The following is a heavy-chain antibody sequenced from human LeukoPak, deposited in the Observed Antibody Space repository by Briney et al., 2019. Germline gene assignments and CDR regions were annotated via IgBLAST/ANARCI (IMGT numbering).Heavy chain of an antibody. J-gene: IGHJ4*02. D-gene: IGHD5-24*01. V-gene: IGHV3-30*02. Sequence: GGSLRLSCAASGFTFSSYDMHWVRQAPGKGLEWVAFIRYDGSNKYYADSVKGRFTISRDNSKNTLYLQMNSLRAEDTAVYYCAKGGDGYSSIDFDYWGQGTLVTVSS. CDR3: AKGGDGYSSIDFDY. CDR2: IRYDGSNK. CDR1: GFTFSSYD.